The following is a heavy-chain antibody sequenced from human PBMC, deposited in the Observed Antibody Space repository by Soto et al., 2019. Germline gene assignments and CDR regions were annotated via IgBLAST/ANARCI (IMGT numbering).Heavy chain of an antibody. V-gene: IGHV3-23*01. CDR3: AMLNSGSYSYHGMAV. J-gene: IGHJ6*02. Sequence: EVQLLESGGDLVQPGWSLRLSCAASGFTFSSYAMNWVRQAPGKGLEWVSAISGSGGKTCYADSVKGRFTISRDNSKNALCLQMHRLRAEDTAIYYCAMLNSGSYSYHGMAVWGQGHTVTVSS. CDR1: GFTFSSYA. CDR2: ISGSGGKT. D-gene: IGHD1-26*01.